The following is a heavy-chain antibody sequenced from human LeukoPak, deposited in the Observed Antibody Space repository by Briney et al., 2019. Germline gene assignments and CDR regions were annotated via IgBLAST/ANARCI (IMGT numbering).Heavy chain of an antibody. CDR1: GFSFKNVW. CDR2: IKSKTHGGTT. J-gene: IGHJ4*02. CDR3: TTWNYDILTGYSI. V-gene: IGHV3-15*01. Sequence: GGSLRLSCAASGFSFKNVWMSWVRQAPGKGLEWVGRIKSKTHGGTTDCAAAVKGRFTISRDDSKSTLYLQMNSLKTEDTALYYCTTWNYDILTGYSIWGQGTLVTVSS. D-gene: IGHD3-9*01.